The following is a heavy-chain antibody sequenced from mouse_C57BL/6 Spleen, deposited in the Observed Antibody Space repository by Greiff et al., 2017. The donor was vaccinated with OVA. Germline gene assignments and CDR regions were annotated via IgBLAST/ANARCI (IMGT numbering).Heavy chain of an antibody. CDR1: GYSITSGYY. J-gene: IGHJ2*01. Sequence: EVKLMESGPGLVKPSQSLSLTCSVTGYSITSGYYWNWIRQFPGNKLEWMGYISYDGSNNYNPSLKNRISITRDTSKNQFFLKLNSVTTEDTATYYCARGFLNYFDYWGQGTTLTVSS. CDR2: ISYDGSN. V-gene: IGHV3-6*01. CDR3: ARGFLNYFDY.